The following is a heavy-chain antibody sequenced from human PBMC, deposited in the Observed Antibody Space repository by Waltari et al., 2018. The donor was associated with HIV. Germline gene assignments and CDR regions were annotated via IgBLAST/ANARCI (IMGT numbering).Heavy chain of an antibody. CDR1: GFYFSDYA. Sequence: EVQLVESGGGLVQPGRSLRLPCRTFGFYFSDYAVPWFGQTPGKGVEWVGFIRITAYCGTTKYAPSVKGRFTISRDDSKSIAYLQMNSLKTEDTGVYYCARDWDYSNSYFYDGMDVWGQGTTVTVSS. CDR3: ARDWDYSNSYFYDGMDV. D-gene: IGHD4-4*01. CDR2: IRITAYCGTT. V-gene: IGHV3-49*03. J-gene: IGHJ6*02.